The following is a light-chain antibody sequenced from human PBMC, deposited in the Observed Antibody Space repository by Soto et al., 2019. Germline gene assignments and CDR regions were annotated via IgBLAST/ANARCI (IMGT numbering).Light chain of an antibody. CDR1: ESVSSSN. CDR2: GAS. J-gene: IGKJ1*01. CDR3: QQYGRSSRT. Sequence: EIVMTRSPGTLSVSPVERATLSCSASESVSSSNLAWYQQKPGQAPRLLIYGASSRAAGIPDRFSGSGSGTEFTLSISRLEPEDFAVYYCQQYGRSSRTFGQGTKVDIK. V-gene: IGKV3-20*01.